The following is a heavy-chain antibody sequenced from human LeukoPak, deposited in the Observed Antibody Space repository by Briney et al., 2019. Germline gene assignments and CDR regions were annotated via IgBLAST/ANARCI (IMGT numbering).Heavy chain of an antibody. CDR2: ISGSGGST. CDR1: GFTFTSYA. CDR3: AKSSAVVMVVATVDY. J-gene: IGHJ4*02. Sequence: PGGSLRLSCAASGFTFTSYAMTWVRPAPGKGLQWVSAISGSGGSTYYADSVKGRFTISRDNSKNTLYLQMNSLRAEDTAVYYCAKSSAVVMVVATVDYWGQGTLVTVSS. D-gene: IGHD2-15*01. V-gene: IGHV3-23*01.